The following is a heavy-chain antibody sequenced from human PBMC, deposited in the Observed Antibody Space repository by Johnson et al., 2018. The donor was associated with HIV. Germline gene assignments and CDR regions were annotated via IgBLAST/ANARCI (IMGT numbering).Heavy chain of an antibody. CDR3: ARGGSQSPYAFDI. V-gene: IGHV3-13*01. Sequence: VQLVESGGGLVQPGGSLRLSCAASGFTFSSYDMHWVRQAPGKGLEWVSAIGTAGDTNYPVSVKGRFTISRENAKNSLYLQMNSLRAGDTAVYYCARGGSQSPYAFDIWGQGTMVTVSS. CDR2: IGTAGDT. CDR1: GFTFSSYD. J-gene: IGHJ3*02. D-gene: IGHD3-10*01.